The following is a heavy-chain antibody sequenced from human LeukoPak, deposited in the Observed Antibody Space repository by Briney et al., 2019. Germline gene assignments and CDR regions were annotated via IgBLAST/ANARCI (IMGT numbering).Heavy chain of an antibody. V-gene: IGHV3-20*04. CDR2: ISWNGGST. J-gene: IGHJ3*02. CDR1: GFSFSTYE. D-gene: IGHD1-26*01. CDR3: ARTRKSGSYRNDASDI. Sequence: GGSLRLSCAASGFSFSTYEFHWVRQAPGKGLEWVSGISWNGGSTGYADSVKGRFTISRDNAKNSLYLQMNSLRAEDMALYYCARTRKSGSYRNDASDIWGQGTMVTVSS.